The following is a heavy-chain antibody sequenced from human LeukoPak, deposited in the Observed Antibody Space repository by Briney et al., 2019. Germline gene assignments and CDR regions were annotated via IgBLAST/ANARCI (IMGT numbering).Heavy chain of an antibody. Sequence: PSETLSLTCTVSGGSVSSGSYYWSWIRQPPGKGLEWIGYIYYSGSTNYNPALKSRVTISVDTSKNQFSLKLSSVTAADTAVYYCAREFVGYGTGVIDYWGQGTLVTVSS. CDR1: GGSVSSGSYY. CDR2: IYYSGST. CDR3: AREFVGYGTGVIDY. V-gene: IGHV4-61*01. D-gene: IGHD5-18*01. J-gene: IGHJ4*02.